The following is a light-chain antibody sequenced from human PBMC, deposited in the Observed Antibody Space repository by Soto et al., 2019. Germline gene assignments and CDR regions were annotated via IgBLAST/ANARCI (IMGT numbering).Light chain of an antibody. CDR1: QTVNSDY. J-gene: IGKJ5*01. CDR3: QQYGTSLSIT. Sequence: EIVMTQSPGTLSLSPVALATLSCRGIQTVNSDYLAWYQQKPGQAPRLLIYGASSRASGIPDRFSGSGSGTDFTLTIRRLEPEDFAVYYCQQYGTSLSITFGQGTRLEIK. CDR2: GAS. V-gene: IGKV3-20*01.